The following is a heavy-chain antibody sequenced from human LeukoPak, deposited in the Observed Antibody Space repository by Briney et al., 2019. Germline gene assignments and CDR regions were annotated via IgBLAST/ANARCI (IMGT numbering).Heavy chain of an antibody. CDR1: GFTFDDYA. V-gene: IGHV3-9*01. J-gene: IGHJ6*03. CDR3: AREGIDCSGWSRYLPPHFYMDV. Sequence: GRSLRLSCAASGFTFDDYAMHWVRQAPGKGLEWVSGISWNSGSIGYADSVKGRFTISRDNARNSLYLQMNSLRVEDTALYHCAREGIDCSGWSRYLPPHFYMDVWGKGTTVTVSS. CDR2: ISWNSGSI. D-gene: IGHD2-15*01.